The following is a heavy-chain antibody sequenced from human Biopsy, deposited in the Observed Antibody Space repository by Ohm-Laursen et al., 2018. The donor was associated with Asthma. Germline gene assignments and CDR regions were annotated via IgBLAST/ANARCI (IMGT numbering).Heavy chain of an antibody. CDR3: ARTTYGDDGFDP. D-gene: IGHD4-17*01. V-gene: IGHV4-31*11. Sequence: SQTLSLTCAVSGGSINIGDYYWSWIRQHPVTGLEWIGYIYYSGSTYYNPSLKSRVSISLDTSKNQFPLSLTSVTAADTAVYYCARTTYGDDGFDPWGQGTLVTVSS. J-gene: IGHJ5*02. CDR1: GGSINIGDYY. CDR2: IYYSGST.